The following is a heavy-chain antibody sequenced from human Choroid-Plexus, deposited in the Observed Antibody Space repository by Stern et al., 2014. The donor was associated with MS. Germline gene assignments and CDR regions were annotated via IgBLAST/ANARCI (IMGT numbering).Heavy chain of an antibody. CDR1: GFTLGSCA. J-gene: IGHJ5*02. CDR2: VSYDGSNK. Sequence: VQLVESGGGVAQPGRPLRLSCVASGFTLGSCALHWVRQAPGKGLEWVSGVSYDGSNKYYADSVKGRFTISRDNSQNTLYMQMSSLRPEDTAVYYCAKDRQYLTYFFYHCGQGSLFTVSS. D-gene: IGHD2/OR15-2a*01. CDR3: AKDRQYLTYFFYH. V-gene: IGHV3-30*18.